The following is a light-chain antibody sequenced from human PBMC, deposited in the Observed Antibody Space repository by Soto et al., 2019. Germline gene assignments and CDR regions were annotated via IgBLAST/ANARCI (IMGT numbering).Light chain of an antibody. Sequence: QSALTQPPSASGSPGQSVTISCTGTSSDVGGYNFVSWYQQHPGRAPKLIISAVTNRPSGDPDRFSGSKSGNTASLTVSGLQADDEADYYCSSYAGSSDIVFGTGTKLTVL. CDR2: AVT. V-gene: IGLV2-8*01. CDR1: SSDVGGYNF. J-gene: IGLJ1*01. CDR3: SSYAGSSDIV.